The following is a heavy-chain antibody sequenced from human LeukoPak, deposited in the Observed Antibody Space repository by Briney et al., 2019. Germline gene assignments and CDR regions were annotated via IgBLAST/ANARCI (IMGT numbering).Heavy chain of an antibody. CDR3: ARGGASSKFFDY. CDR2: IYYGGST. D-gene: IGHD6-6*01. J-gene: IGHJ4*02. V-gene: IGHV4-59*01. CDR1: GGSISSYS. Sequence: SETLSVTCTVSGGSISSYSWSWIRHTPGKGLGWICFIYYGGSTNYNPSLKSRVTISVDTSKNQFSLKLSSVTAADTAVYYCARGGASSKFFDYWGQGTLVTVSS.